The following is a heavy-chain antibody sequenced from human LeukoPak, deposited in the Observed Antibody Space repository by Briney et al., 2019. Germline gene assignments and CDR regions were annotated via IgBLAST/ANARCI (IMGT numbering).Heavy chain of an antibody. CDR3: ARDRGDHSNSPLDY. Sequence: GASVKVSCKASGYTFTSYGISWVRQAPGQGLEWMGWISAYNGNTNYAQKLQGRVTMTTDTSTSTAYMEPRSLRSDDTAVYYCARDRGDHSNSPLDYWGQGTLVTVSS. V-gene: IGHV1-18*01. CDR1: GYTFTSYG. J-gene: IGHJ4*02. CDR2: ISAYNGNT. D-gene: IGHD6-13*01.